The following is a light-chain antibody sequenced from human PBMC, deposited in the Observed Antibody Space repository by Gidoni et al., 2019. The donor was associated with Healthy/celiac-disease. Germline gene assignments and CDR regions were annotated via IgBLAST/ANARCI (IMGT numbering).Light chain of an antibody. CDR1: QSISSY. Sequence: DIQMTQSPSSLSASVGDRVTITCRASQSISSYLNWYQQKPGKAPKLLIYAASSLQSGVPSRFSGSGSGTDFTRTISSLQPEEFATYYGQQSYSTLYTFGQGTKLEIK. CDR3: QQSYSTLYT. CDR2: AAS. J-gene: IGKJ2*01. V-gene: IGKV1-39*01.